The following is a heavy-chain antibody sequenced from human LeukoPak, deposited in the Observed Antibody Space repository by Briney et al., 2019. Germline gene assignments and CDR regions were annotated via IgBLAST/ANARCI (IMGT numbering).Heavy chain of an antibody. CDR3: AIEDYDFWSGYSYYFDY. J-gene: IGHJ4*02. D-gene: IGHD3-3*01. CDR1: GGSISSSSDY. CDR2: IYYSGST. Sequence: SETLSLTCTVSGGSISSSSDYWGWIRQPPGKGLEWIGSIYYSGSTYYSPSLKSRVTISVDTSKNQFSMKLSSVTAADTAVYYCAIEDYDFWSGYSYYFDYWGQGTLVTVSS. V-gene: IGHV4-39*01.